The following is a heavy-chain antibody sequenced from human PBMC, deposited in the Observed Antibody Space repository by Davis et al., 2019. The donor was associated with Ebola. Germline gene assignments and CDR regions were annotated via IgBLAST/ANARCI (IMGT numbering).Heavy chain of an antibody. Sequence: MPSETLSLTCAIPGDSVPSNSAAWNWIRQSPSRGLEWLGRTYYMSKWYNYYAVSVKSRITINPDTSKNQFSLQLNSVTPEDTAVYYCARGASSSWHDYYYYYGMDVWGQGTTVTVSS. CDR3: ARGASSSWHDYYYYYGMDV. V-gene: IGHV6-1*01. D-gene: IGHD6-13*01. CDR1: GDSVPSNSAA. CDR2: TYYMSKWYN. J-gene: IGHJ6*02.